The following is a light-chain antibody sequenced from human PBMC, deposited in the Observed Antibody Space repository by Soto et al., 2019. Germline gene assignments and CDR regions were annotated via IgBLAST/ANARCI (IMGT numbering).Light chain of an antibody. J-gene: IGLJ1*01. CDR1: SSNIGNNY. CDR3: GTWDSSMSIYV. V-gene: IGLV1-51*01. CDR2: DNN. Sequence: QSVMTHPPSVSTAPGHKFTISFSGSSSNIGNNYVSWYQQLPGTAPKLLIYDNNKRPSGIPDRFSGSKSGTSSTLGITGLKTGDEADYYCGTWDSSMSIYVFGTGTKVPVL.